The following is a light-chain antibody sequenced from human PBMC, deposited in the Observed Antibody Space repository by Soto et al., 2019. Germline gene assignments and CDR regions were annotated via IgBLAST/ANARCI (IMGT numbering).Light chain of an antibody. CDR1: SSDVGNYNL. J-gene: IGLJ2*01. CDR2: EGS. Sequence: QSALTQPASVSGSPGQSITISCTGTSSDVGNYNLVSWYQQQPGKAPKLMIYEGSKRPSGVSNRFSGSKSGNTASLTISGLQAEDESDYYCCSYAGSSTFVFGGGTKVTVL. V-gene: IGLV2-23*03. CDR3: CSYAGSSTFV.